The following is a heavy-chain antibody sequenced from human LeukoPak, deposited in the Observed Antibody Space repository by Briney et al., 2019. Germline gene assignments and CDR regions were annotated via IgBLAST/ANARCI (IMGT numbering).Heavy chain of an antibody. Sequence: SETLSLTCTVSGGSINSSSHYWAWIRQPPGKGLEWIGSIYYSGRTYYNPSLKSRVTISVDTSKNQFSLKLSSVTAADTAVYYCARGLGTTVGNCAFDIWGQGTMVTVSS. D-gene: IGHD4-23*01. CDR3: ARGLGTTVGNCAFDI. V-gene: IGHV4-39*07. CDR2: IYYSGRT. J-gene: IGHJ3*02. CDR1: GGSINSSSHY.